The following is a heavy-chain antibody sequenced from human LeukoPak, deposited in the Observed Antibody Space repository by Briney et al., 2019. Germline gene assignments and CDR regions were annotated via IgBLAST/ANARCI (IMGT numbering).Heavy chain of an antibody. CDR2: IYSGGST. CDR1: GFTVSSNY. V-gene: IGHV3-53*01. J-gene: IGHJ4*02. D-gene: IGHD3-22*01. Sequence: GGSLRLSCAASGFTVSSNYMSWVRQAPGKGLEWVSVIYSGGSTYYADSVKGRFTISRDNSKNTLYLQMNSLRAEDTAAYYCARKSTYYYDSSGYYYDYWGQGTLVTVSS. CDR3: ARKSTYYYDSSGYYYDY.